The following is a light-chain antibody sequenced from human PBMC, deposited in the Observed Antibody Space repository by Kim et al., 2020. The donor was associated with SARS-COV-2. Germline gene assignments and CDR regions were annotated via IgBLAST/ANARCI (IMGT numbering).Light chain of an antibody. CDR1: NSNIGAGFD. CDR3: QSYDSSLSAYV. V-gene: IGLV1-40*01. Sequence: QSVLTQPPSVSGAPGQRVTISCTGSNSNIGAGFDVHWYQHLPGTAPTLLIYGNNNRPSGVPDRFSGSKSVTSASLAITGLQTEDEADYYCQSYDSSLSAYVFGSGTKVTVL. J-gene: IGLJ1*01. CDR2: GNN.